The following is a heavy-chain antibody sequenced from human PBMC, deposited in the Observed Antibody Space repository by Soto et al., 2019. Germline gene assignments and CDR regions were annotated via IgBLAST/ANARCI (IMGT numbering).Heavy chain of an antibody. CDR1: GYTFTSYA. CDR2: INAGNGNT. Sequence: GASVKVSCKASGYTFTSYAMHWVRQAPGQRLEWMGWINAGNGNTKYSQKFQGRVTITRDTSASTAYMKLSSVTAADTAVYYCARGLGSPPQRKAFDYWGPGTLVTVSS. J-gene: IGHJ4*02. D-gene: IGHD1-26*01. V-gene: IGHV1-3*01. CDR3: ARGLGSPPQRKAFDY.